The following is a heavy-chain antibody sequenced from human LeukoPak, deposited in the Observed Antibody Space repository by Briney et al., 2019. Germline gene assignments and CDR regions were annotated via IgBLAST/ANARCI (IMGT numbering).Heavy chain of an antibody. CDR3: AKDKYCSSTSCQPNWFDP. Sequence: GGSLRLSCPASRSTFNDYAMHCDRQAQGKGMEWDSLTSGDGGSTYYVVSVKGRFTISRDNSKNSLYLQINSLRTEDTALYYCAKDKYCSSTSCQPNWFDPWGQGTLVTVSS. CDR2: TSGDGGST. D-gene: IGHD2-2*01. CDR1: RSTFNDYA. V-gene: IGHV3-43*02. J-gene: IGHJ5*02.